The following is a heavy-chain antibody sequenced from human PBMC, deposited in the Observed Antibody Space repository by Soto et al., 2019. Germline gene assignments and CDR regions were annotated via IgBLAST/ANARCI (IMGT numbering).Heavy chain of an antibody. CDR3: ARDQGDSGDYRWFDP. CDR2: ISDSGSSI. Sequence: QAGGSLRLSCAASGFTFSGYNMNWVRQAPGKGLEWISYISDSGSSIYYADSVKGRFTISRDYAKNSLYLQMNSLRDEDTAVYYCARDQGDSGDYRWFDPWGQGTLVTVSS. D-gene: IGHD4-17*01. CDR1: GFTFSGYN. J-gene: IGHJ5*02. V-gene: IGHV3-48*02.